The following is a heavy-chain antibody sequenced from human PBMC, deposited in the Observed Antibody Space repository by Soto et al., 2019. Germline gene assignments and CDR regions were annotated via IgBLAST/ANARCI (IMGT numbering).Heavy chain of an antibody. Sequence: GASVKVSCKASGGTFSSYTISWVRQAPGQGLEWMGGIIPILGIPNYAQKFQGRVTMTTDTSTSTAYMELRSLRSDDTAVYYCARLLFDSNDFDYWGQGTLVTV. CDR1: GGTFSSYT. CDR2: IIPILGIP. V-gene: IGHV1-69*10. D-gene: IGHD3-9*01. J-gene: IGHJ4*02. CDR3: ARLLFDSNDFDY.